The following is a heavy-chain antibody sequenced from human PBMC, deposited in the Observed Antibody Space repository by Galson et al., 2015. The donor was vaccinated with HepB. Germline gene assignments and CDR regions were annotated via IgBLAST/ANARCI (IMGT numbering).Heavy chain of an antibody. CDR1: GFTFSSYW. CDR3: ASRSSSWYFDFDH. V-gene: IGHV3-7*03. J-gene: IGHJ4*02. CDR2: IKQDGSEK. D-gene: IGHD6-13*01. Sequence: SLRLSCAASGFTFSSYWMSWVRQAPGKGLEWVANIKQDGSEKYYVDSVKGRFTISRDNAKNSLYLQMNSLRAEDTAVYYCASRSSSWYFDFDHWGQGTLVTVSS.